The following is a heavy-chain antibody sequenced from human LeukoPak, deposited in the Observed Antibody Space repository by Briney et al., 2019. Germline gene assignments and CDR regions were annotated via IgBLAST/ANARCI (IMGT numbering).Heavy chain of an antibody. CDR1: GGSVSSGSYY. CDR3: ARAPEGYDSSGYYYWFDP. CDR2: IYYSGST. Sequence: SETLSLTCTVSGGSVSSGSYYWSWIRQPPGKGLEWIGYIYYSGSTNYNPSLKSRVTISVDTSKNQFSLKLSSVTAADTAVYYCARAPEGYDSSGYYYWFDPWGQGTLVTVSS. V-gene: IGHV4-61*01. J-gene: IGHJ5*02. D-gene: IGHD3-22*01.